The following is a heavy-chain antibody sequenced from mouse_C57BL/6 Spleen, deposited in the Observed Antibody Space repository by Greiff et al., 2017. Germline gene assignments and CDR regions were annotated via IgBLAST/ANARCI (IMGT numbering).Heavy chain of an antibody. D-gene: IGHD1-1*01. CDR3: ARGDYYGSSYYFDY. CDR2: FYPGDGDT. V-gene: IGHV1-82*01. CDR1: GYAFSSSW. J-gene: IGHJ2*01. Sequence: QVQLQQSGPELVKPGASVKISCKASGYAFSSSWMNWVKQRPGKGLEWIGRFYPGDGDTNYNGKFKGKATLTADKSSSTAYMQLSSLTSEDSAVXVCARGDYYGSSYYFDYWGQGTTLTVSS.